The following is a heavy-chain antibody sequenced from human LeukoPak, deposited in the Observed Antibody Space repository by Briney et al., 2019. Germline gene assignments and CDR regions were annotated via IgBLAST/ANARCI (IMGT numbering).Heavy chain of an antibody. J-gene: IGHJ4*02. CDR1: GFTVSSGY. Sequence: GGSLRLSCAASGFTVSSGYMSWVRQAPGKGLEWVSVIYSGGSAYYADSVKGRFTLSRDNSKNTLYLQMNSLRAEDTAVYYCARDPLDYWGQGTLVTVSS. CDR3: ARDPLDY. V-gene: IGHV3-66*01. CDR2: IYSGGSA.